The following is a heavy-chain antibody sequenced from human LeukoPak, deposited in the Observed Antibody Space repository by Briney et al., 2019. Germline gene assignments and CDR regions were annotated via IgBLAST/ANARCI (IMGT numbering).Heavy chain of an antibody. D-gene: IGHD3-10*01. J-gene: IGHJ6*03. CDR2: ISSSGITI. CDR3: ARGKTGSYYSRSYYMDV. Sequence: GGSLRLSCAASGFIFSDYYMSWIRQAPGKGLEWVSYISSSGITIYYADSVKGRFTISRDNAKNSLYLQMNSLRAEDTAVYYCARGKTGSYYSRSYYMDVWGKGTTVTTSS. V-gene: IGHV3-11*01. CDR1: GFIFSDYY.